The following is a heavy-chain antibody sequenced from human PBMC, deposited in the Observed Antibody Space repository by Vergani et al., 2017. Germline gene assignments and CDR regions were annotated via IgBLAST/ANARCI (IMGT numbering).Heavy chain of an antibody. D-gene: IGHD2-2*02. V-gene: IGHV1-46*03. CDR1: GYTFSSYY. CDR2: INPSGGGT. Sequence: QVQLVQSGAELKKPGASVKVSCKASGYTFSSYYVHWVRQAPGQGLEWMGRINPSGGGTTYAQKFQGRVTMTRDTSTRTVYMELSSLRSDDTAVYYCARGYCSSTSCYRAYYYYMDVWGKGTTVTVSS. CDR3: ARGYCSSTSCYRAYYYYMDV. J-gene: IGHJ6*03.